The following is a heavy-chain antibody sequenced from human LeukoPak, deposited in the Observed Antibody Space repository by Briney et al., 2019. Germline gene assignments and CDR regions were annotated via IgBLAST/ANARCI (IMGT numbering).Heavy chain of an antibody. V-gene: IGHV3-48*03. J-gene: IGHJ4*02. CDR2: ISSSGSST. CDR3: AREDGSQLDY. D-gene: IGHD1-26*01. Sequence: GGSLRLSCAASGFTFRSCELSWVRQAPAKGLEWVSYISSSGSSTYYADSVKGRFTISRDNAKSSLCLQMDSLRAGDTAVYYCAREDGSQLDYWGRGTLVTVSS. CDR1: GFTFRSCE.